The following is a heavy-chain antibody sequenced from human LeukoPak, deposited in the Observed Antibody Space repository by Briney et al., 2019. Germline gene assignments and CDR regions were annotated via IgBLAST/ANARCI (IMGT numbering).Heavy chain of an antibody. V-gene: IGHV3-23*01. CDR2: ISGSGVST. CDR1: GFIFSNYA. CDR3: AKLPWGTAARPYFGMDY. Sequence: GGSLRLSCAASGFIFSNYAMSWVRQAPGKGLDWVSTISGSGVSTYYVDSVKGRFTISRDNSKNTLCLQMNSLRAEDTAVYYCAKLPWGTAARPYFGMDYWGQGILVTVSS. J-gene: IGHJ4*02. D-gene: IGHD6-6*01.